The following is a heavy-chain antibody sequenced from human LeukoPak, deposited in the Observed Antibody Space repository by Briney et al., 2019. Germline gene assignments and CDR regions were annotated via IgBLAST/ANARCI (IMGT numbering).Heavy chain of an antibody. V-gene: IGHV4-39*07. CDR3: ASIAAAGPGFDY. D-gene: IGHD6-13*01. Sequence: SETLSLTCTVSGGSISSSSYYWGWIRQPPGKGLEWIGSIYYSGSTYYNPSLKSRVTISVDRSKNQFSLKLSSVTAADTAVYYCASIAAAGPGFDYWGQGTLVTVSS. J-gene: IGHJ4*02. CDR1: GGSISSSSYY. CDR2: IYYSGST.